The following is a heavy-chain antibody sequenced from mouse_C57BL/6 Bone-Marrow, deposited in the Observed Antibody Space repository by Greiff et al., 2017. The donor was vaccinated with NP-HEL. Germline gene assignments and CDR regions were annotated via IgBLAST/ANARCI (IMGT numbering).Heavy chain of an antibody. CDR2: IDPNSGGT. Sequence: QVQLKQPGAELVKPGASVKLSCKASGYTFTSYLMHWVKQRPGRGLEWIGRIDPNSGGTKYNEKFKSKATLTVDKPSSTAYMQLNSLTSEDSAVYDGARYYYCGSSVDYWGQGTTLTVSS. J-gene: IGHJ2*01. V-gene: IGHV1-72*01. D-gene: IGHD1-1*01. CDR3: ARYYYCGSSVDY. CDR1: GYTFTSYL.